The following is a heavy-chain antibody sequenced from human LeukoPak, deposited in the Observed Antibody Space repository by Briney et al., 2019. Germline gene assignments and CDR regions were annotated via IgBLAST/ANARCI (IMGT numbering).Heavy chain of an antibody. CDR1: GFTFSSCW. D-gene: IGHD4-17*01. J-gene: IGHJ4*02. CDR3: ARDTDTVTTILDY. Sequence: GGSLRLSCVASGFTFSSCWMHWVRQAPGKGLVWVSRINSDGSSTSYADSVKGRFTISRDNAKNTLYLQMNSLRAEDTAVYYCARDTDTVTTILDYWGQGTLVTVSS. CDR2: INSDGSST. V-gene: IGHV3-74*01.